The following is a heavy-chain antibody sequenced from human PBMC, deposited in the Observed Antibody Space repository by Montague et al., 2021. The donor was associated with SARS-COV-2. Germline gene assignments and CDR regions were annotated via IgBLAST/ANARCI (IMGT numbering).Heavy chain of an antibody. Sequence: SETLSLTCTVSGGSITGYYWSWLWRSQATGQGWISYIYDDGAVNSNSSLCRRITISIDTSKNQLSLKVNSVTAADTAVYYCVRDHPYGGPRGAYDIWGQGTVVTVSS. D-gene: IGHD4-23*01. CDR3: VRDHPYGGPRGAYDI. CDR1: GGSITGYY. J-gene: IGHJ3*02. CDR2: IYDDGAV. V-gene: IGHV4-59*13.